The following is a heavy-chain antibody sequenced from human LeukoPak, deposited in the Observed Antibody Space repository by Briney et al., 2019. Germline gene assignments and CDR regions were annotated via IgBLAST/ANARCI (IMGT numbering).Heavy chain of an antibody. CDR3: ARGEYQLLYGLFDP. J-gene: IGHJ5*02. CDR2: IYYSGST. D-gene: IGHD2-2*02. V-gene: IGHV4-59*01. CDR1: GGSISSYY. Sequence: PSETLSLTCTVSGGSISSYYWSWIRQPPGKGLEWIGYIYYSGSTIYNPSLKGRVTISVDTSKNQFSLKLSSVTAADTAVYYCARGEYQLLYGLFDPWGQGTLVTVSS.